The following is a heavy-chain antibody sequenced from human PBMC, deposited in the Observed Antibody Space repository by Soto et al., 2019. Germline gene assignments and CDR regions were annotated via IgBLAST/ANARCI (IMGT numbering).Heavy chain of an antibody. J-gene: IGHJ6*02. CDR3: AKDSISRRLLWFGELYYYGMDV. CDR2: ISGDGGST. D-gene: IGHD3-10*01. CDR1: GFTFDDYA. Sequence: GGSLRLSCAASGFTFDDYAMHWVRQAPGKGLEWVSLISGDGGSTYYADSVKGRFTISRDNSKNSLYLQMNSLRTEDPALYYCAKDSISRRLLWFGELYYYGMDVWGQGTTVTVSS. V-gene: IGHV3-43*02.